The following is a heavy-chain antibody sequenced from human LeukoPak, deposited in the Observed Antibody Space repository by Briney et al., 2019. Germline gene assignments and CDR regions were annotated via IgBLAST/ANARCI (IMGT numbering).Heavy chain of an antibody. CDR1: GGTFSSYA. V-gene: IGHV1-69*05. D-gene: IGHD6-6*01. CDR2: IIPIFGTA. J-gene: IGHJ6*03. CDR3: ARGLRSIAARLSFYYYYMDV. Sequence: GASVKVSCKASGGTFSSYAISWVRQAPGQGLEWMGGIIPIFGTANYAQKFQGRVTITRNTSISTAYMELSSLRSEDTAVYYCARGLRSIAARLSFYYYYMDVWGKGTTVTVSS.